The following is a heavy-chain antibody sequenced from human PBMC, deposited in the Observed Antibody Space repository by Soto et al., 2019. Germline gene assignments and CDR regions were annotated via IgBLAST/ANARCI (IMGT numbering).Heavy chain of an antibody. J-gene: IGHJ6*02. CDR2: ISYDGSNK. CDR1: GFTFSSYG. Sequence: GGSLRLFCAASGFTFSSYGMHWVRQAPGKGLEWVAVISYDGSNKYYADSVKGRFTISRDNSKNTLYLQMNSLRAEDTAVYYCAKDLGSGGIQLWSFLSYYYYGMDVWGQGTTVTVSS. CDR3: AKDLGSGGIQLWSFLSYYYYGMDV. D-gene: IGHD5-18*01. V-gene: IGHV3-30*18.